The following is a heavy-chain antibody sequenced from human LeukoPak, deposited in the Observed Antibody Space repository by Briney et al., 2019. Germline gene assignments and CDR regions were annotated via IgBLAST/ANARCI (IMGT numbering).Heavy chain of an antibody. CDR2: ISSGSSTI. V-gene: IGHV3-48*02. CDR1: GFTFRTYG. CDR3: VRGVGVSKFNYLDS. J-gene: IGHJ4*02. D-gene: IGHD2-2*01. Sequence: GGSLRLSCAASGFTFRTYGMNWVRQGPGKGLEWVSYISSGSSTIFYADSVKGRFTISRDNAKNSLYLQMNSLRDDDTAVYYCVRGVGVSKFNYLDSWGQGTLVIVSS.